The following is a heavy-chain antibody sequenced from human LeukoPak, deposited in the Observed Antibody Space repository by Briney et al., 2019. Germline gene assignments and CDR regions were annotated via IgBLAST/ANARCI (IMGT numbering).Heavy chain of an antibody. Sequence: SETLSLTCTVSGGSMSSYYWSWIRQPAGKGLEWIGRIYTSGSTNYNPSLKSRVTMSVDTSKNQFSLKLSSVTAADTAVYYCASGADTAMVKAFAIWGQGTMVTVSS. D-gene: IGHD5-18*01. CDR1: GGSMSSYY. V-gene: IGHV4-4*07. J-gene: IGHJ3*02. CDR3: ASGADTAMVKAFAI. CDR2: IYTSGST.